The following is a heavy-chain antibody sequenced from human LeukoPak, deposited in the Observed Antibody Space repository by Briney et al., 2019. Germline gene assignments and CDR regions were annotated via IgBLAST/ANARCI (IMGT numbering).Heavy chain of an antibody. V-gene: IGHV3-23*01. Sequence: GGSLRLSCAASGFTFSTYGMTWVRQAPGKGLEWVSAISGSAATTFYADSVKGRFTISRDNSKNTLYLQMNSLRAEDTAVYYCAKDYTRASGSCSDYWGQGTLVTVSS. CDR2: ISGSAATT. D-gene: IGHD1-26*01. CDR3: AKDYTRASGSCSDY. CDR1: GFTFSTYG. J-gene: IGHJ4*02.